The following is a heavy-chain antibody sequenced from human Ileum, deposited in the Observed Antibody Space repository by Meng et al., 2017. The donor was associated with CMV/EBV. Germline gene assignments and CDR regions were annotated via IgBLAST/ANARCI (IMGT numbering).Heavy chain of an antibody. CDR2: IYSNGNN. CDR1: GDSISSYY. D-gene: IGHD3-10*01. CDR3: ARGTKYGSGNWFDP. V-gene: IGHV4-4*07. J-gene: IGHJ5*02. Sequence: AHMQDAGSGLGKSSESLSSTCSGSGDSISSYYGSRIRQTAGKGLEWIGRIYSNGNNNYNPSLESRVTMSVDTSKNHFSLKLNSVTAADTAVYYCARGTKYGSGNWFDPWGQGTLVTVSS.